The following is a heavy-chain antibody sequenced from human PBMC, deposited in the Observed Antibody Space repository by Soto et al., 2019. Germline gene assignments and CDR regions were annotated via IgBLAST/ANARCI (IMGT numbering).Heavy chain of an antibody. J-gene: IGHJ6*02. CDR1: GYSFTSYW. CDR2: IYPGDSDT. CDR3: ARFRTKSYYYYYGMDV. Sequence: PGESLKISCKGSGYSFTSYWIGWVRQMPGKGLEWMGIIYPGDSDTRYSPSFQGQVTISADKSISTAYLQWSSLKASDTAMYYCARFRTKSYYYYYGMDVWGQGTTVTVSS. V-gene: IGHV5-51*01.